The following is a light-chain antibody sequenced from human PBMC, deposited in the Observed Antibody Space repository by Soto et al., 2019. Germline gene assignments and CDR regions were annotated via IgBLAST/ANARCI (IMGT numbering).Light chain of an antibody. CDR1: QSVSSY. Sequence: EIVLTQSPATLSLSPVERATLSCRASQSVSSYLAWYQQKPGQAPRLLIYDASNRATGIPARFSGSGSVTDFTLTISSLEPEDFAVYYCQQRRNWPLTFGGGTRVDIK. CDR2: DAS. V-gene: IGKV3-11*01. CDR3: QQRRNWPLT. J-gene: IGKJ4*01.